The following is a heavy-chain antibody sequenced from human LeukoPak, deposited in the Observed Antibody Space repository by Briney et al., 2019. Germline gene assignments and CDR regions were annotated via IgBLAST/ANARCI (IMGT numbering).Heavy chain of an antibody. CDR3: ARGNYDYIWGSYRLFWFDP. CDR2: ISSSGGTK. D-gene: IGHD3-16*02. Sequence: GGSLRLSCAASGFTFSDYYMSSIRQAPGKGLEWVSYISSSGGTKYYADSVKGRFTISRDNAKNSYLQLNSLRAEDTAVYYCARGNYDYIWGSYRLFWFDPWGQGTLVTVSS. CDR1: GFTFSDYY. V-gene: IGHV3-11*01. J-gene: IGHJ5*02.